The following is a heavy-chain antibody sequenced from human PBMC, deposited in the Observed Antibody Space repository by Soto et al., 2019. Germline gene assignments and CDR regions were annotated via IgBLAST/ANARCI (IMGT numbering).Heavy chain of an antibody. D-gene: IGHD3-10*01. CDR2: IIPMLSTS. J-gene: IGHJ4*02. V-gene: IGHV1-69*08. Sequence: QVQLVQSGAEVKKSGSSVRVSCKASGGTFNSYTLSWVRQAPGQRLEWMGRIIPMLSTSTYAQKFQGRVSIIADKSTNTVYLDLSSLRSDDTAIYYCATAYGSGSRPFDYWGQGTLVTVAS. CDR1: GGTFNSYT. CDR3: ATAYGSGSRPFDY.